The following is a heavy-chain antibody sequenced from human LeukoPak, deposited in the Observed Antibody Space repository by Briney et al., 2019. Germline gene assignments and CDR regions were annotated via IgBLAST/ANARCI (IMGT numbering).Heavy chain of an antibody. J-gene: IGHJ6*03. CDR1: GFTFSSYG. D-gene: IGHD6-13*01. Sequence: GGSLRLSCVASGFTFSSYGMHWVRQAPGKGLEWVAFIRYDGSNKYYADSVKGRFTISRDNSKNTLYLQMNSLRAEDTAVYYCARDSSSPYSSSWYVGYMDVWGKGTTVTVSS. CDR3: ARDSSSPYSSSWYVGYMDV. V-gene: IGHV3-30*02. CDR2: IRYDGSNK.